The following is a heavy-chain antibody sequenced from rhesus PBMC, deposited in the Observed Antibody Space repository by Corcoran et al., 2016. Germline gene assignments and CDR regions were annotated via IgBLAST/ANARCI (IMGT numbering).Heavy chain of an antibody. Sequence: QVQLQESGPGVVKPSETLSLTCAVSGGSISDSYRWSWIRQPPGKGQEWIGYIYGSSTSHNYNPSLKSRVTISKDTSKNQFSLKRSSVTAVDTAVYYCARGMGGSGYFDLWGPGTPITISS. J-gene: IGHJ2*01. D-gene: IGHD3-34*01. CDR3: ARGMGGSGYFDL. V-gene: IGHV4S10*01. CDR1: GGSISDSYR. CDR2: IYGSSTSH.